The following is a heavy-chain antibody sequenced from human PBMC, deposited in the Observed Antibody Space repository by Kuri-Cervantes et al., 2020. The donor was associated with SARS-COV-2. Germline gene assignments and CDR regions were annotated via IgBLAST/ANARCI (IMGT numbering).Heavy chain of an antibody. V-gene: IGHV3-64D*08. CDR2: ISSNGGST. D-gene: IGHD6-19*01. CDR1: GFTFSSYA. J-gene: IGHJ4*02. Sequence: GSPNFLCSASGFTFSSYAMHWVRQAPGKGLEYVSAISSNGGSTYYADSVKGRFNISRDNSKNTLYLQMSSLRAEDTAVYYCVRSGAVAGTFDYWGRGTLVTVSS. CDR3: VRSGAVAGTFDY.